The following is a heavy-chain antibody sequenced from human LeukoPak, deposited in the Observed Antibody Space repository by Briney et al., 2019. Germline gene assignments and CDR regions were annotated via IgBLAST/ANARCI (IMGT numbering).Heavy chain of an antibody. V-gene: IGHV3-74*01. Sequence: GGSLRLSCAASGFTFSSYWMNWVRQAPGKGLVWVSRIASDGSSTTYADSVKGRFTISRDNSKNTLYLQMNSLRAEDTAVYYCARAEIAVAGLDYWGQGTLVTVSS. CDR2: IASDGSST. D-gene: IGHD6-19*01. J-gene: IGHJ4*02. CDR1: GFTFSSYW. CDR3: ARAEIAVAGLDY.